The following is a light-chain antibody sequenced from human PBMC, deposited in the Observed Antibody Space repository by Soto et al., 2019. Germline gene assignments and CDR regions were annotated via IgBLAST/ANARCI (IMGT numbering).Light chain of an antibody. V-gene: IGLV1-40*01. CDR1: SSNIGAGYD. J-gene: IGLJ2*01. CDR3: QSYDDNLRGSV. CDR2: ANN. Sequence: QSVLTQPPSVSGAPGQRVTISCTGSSSNIGAGYDVHWYQHLPGTVPKLLIYANNNRPSDVPDRFSGSKSGTSASLAISGLQAEDEADYYCQSYDDNLRGSVFGGRTKLTVL.